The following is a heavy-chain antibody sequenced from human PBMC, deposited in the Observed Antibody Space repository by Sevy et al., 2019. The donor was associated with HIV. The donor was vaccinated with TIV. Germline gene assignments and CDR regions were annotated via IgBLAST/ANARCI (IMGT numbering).Heavy chain of an antibody. CDR1: GNSFSTYW. J-gene: IGHJ4*02. Sequence: GESLKISCKGSGNSFSTYWIAWVRQMPGKGLEWMGFIYPGDSVPRYRPSFQGHVIISADKSINTAYLQWSSLEASDTAIYYCARLREEGDYFDYWGQGTLVTVSS. CDR3: ARLREEGDYFDY. CDR2: IYPGDSVP. D-gene: IGHD1-26*01. V-gene: IGHV5-51*01.